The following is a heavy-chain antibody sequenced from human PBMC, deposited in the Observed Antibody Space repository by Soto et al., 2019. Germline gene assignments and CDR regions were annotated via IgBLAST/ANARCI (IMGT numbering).Heavy chain of an antibody. J-gene: IGHJ2*01. CDR1: GFTFSGSP. CDR3: ARRLELTIDTGSYFDL. Sequence: EVQLVESGGGLVQPGGSLTLSCAASGFTFSGSPIHWVRQAAGKGLEWVGRIRSKTNNYATAYAASVKGRFTVSRDDSRNTAYLQLNSLRTEDTAVYYCARRLELTIDTGSYFDLWGRGTLVTVSS. CDR2: IRSKTNNYAT. D-gene: IGHD1-26*01. V-gene: IGHV3-73*02.